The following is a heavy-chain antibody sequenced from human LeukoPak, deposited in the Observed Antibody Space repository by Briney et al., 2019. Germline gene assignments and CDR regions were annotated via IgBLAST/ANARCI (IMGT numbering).Heavy chain of an antibody. D-gene: IGHD6-19*01. V-gene: IGHV1-2*02. CDR3: ARYSSGWYY. CDR1: GYTFTGYY. Sequence: ASVKVSCKASGYTFTGYYMHWVRQAPGQGLEWMGWINPDSGGTHYAQKFQGRVTMTRDTSTNTAYMELSRLTSDDTAVYFCARYSSGWYYWGQGTLVTVSS. J-gene: IGHJ4*02. CDR2: INPDSGGT.